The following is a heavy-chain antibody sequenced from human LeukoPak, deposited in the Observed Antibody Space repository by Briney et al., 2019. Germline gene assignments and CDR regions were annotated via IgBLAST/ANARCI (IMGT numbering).Heavy chain of an antibody. CDR2: ISGSGGST. J-gene: IGHJ6*02. CDR3: ARAVSSSYHYYYGMDV. V-gene: IGHV3-23*01. Sequence: GGSLRLSCAASGFTFSSDAMSWVRQAPGKGLEWVSAISGSGGSTYYADSVKGRFTISRDNSKNTLYLQMNSLRAEDTAVYYCARAVSSSYHYYYGMDVWGQGTTVTVSS. D-gene: IGHD6-6*01. CDR1: GFTFSSDA.